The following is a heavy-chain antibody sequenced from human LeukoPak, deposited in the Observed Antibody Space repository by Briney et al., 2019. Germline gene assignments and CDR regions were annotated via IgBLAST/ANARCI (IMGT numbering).Heavy chain of an antibody. D-gene: IGHD3-3*01. CDR1: GFTFSNYW. CDR2: IKHDGSED. J-gene: IGHJ5*02. CDR3: AGRPIKIFGVVIRSRRHWFDP. Sequence: GGSLRLSCAASGFTFSNYWMTWVRQAPGKGLEWVANIKHDGSEDYYLDSVKGRFTISRDNAKSSMWLQMNSLRDEDTAVYYCAGRPIKIFGVVIRSRRHWFDPWSQGTLVTVSS. V-gene: IGHV3-7*01.